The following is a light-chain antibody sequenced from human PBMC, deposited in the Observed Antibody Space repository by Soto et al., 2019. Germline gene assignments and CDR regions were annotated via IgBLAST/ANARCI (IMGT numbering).Light chain of an antibody. CDR1: NIGRKS. J-gene: IGLJ3*02. V-gene: IGLV3-21*02. CDR2: DDK. CDR3: QAWGSDSDMV. Sequence: SYVLTQPPSVSVAPGQTARITCGGSNIGRKSVHWYQQRPGRAPILVVYDDKDRPSGIPERFSGSNSGNTATLTITRVEAGDEADYYCQAWGSDSDMVFGGGTKVTVL.